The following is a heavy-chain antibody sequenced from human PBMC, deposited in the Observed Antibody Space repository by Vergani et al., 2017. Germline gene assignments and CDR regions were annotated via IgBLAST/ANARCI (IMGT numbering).Heavy chain of an antibody. CDR3: AKKGGSLYYYGVDV. J-gene: IGHJ6*02. V-gene: IGHV3-30*02. Sequence: QEQLLQSGGGVVQPGGSLRLSCIGSGYTFGHFDMHWVRQATGKGLAWVAFIRYDGSNPQYIDSVKGRFTISRDNSKDTLFLQMNGLRPEDTGTYFCAKKGGSLYYYGVDVWDQGTTITVSS. CDR2: IRYDGSNP. CDR1: GYTFGHFD. D-gene: IGHD1-26*01.